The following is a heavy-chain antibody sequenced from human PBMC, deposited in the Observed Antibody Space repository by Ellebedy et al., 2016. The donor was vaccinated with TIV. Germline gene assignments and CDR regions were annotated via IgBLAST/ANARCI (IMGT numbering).Heavy chain of an antibody. CDR1: GGSISSYY. CDR3: ARVHGDGYYYYGMDV. V-gene: IGHV4-59*01. Sequence: MLGGSLRLSCTVSGGSISSYYWSWIRQPPGKGLEWIGYIYYSGRTNYNPSLKSRVTISVDTSKNQLSLKLSSVTAADTAVYYCARVHGDGYYYYGMDVWGQGTTVTVSS. CDR2: IYYSGRT. D-gene: IGHD5-24*01. J-gene: IGHJ6*02.